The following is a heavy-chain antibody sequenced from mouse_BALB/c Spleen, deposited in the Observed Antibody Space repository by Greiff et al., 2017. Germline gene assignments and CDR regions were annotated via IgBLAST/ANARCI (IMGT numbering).Heavy chain of an antibody. J-gene: IGHJ2*01. CDR2: ISNGGGST. Sequence: EVQGVESGGGLVQPGGSLKLSCAASGFTFSSYTMSWVRQTPEKRLEWVAYISNGGGSTYYPDTVKGRFTISRDNAKNTLYLQMSSLKSEDTAMYYCARSYYYGSSDYWGQGTTLTVAS. D-gene: IGHD1-1*01. CDR1: GFTFSSYT. CDR3: ARSYYYGSSDY. V-gene: IGHV5-12-2*01.